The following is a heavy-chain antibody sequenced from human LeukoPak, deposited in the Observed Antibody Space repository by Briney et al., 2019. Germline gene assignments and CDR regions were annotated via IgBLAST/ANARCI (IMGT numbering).Heavy chain of an antibody. CDR1: GGSISSSSYY. V-gene: IGHV4-39*01. CDR2: IYYSGST. D-gene: IGHD3-10*01. Sequence: PSETLSLTCTVSGGSISSSSYYWGWIRQPPGKGLEWIGSIYYSGSTYYNPSLKSRVTISVDTSKNQFSLKLSSVTAADTAVYYCARRNMVRGVKVWVWFDPWGQGTLVTVSS. J-gene: IGHJ5*02. CDR3: ARRNMVRGVKVWVWFDP.